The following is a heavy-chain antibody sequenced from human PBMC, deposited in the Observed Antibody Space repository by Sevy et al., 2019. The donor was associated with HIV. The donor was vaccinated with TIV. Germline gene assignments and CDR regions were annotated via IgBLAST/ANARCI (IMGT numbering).Heavy chain of an antibody. Sequence: SETLSLTCTVSGGSISSGDYYWNWIRLPPGKGLEWLGYIYYSGSTYYNPSLKNRVTISVDTSKNQFSLKLSSVTAAETAVYYCGRVGHGDYVGYFDPRGQGILVTVSS. V-gene: IGHV4-30-4*01. CDR1: GGSISSGDYY. D-gene: IGHD4-17*01. CDR3: GRVGHGDYVGYFDP. CDR2: IYYSGST. J-gene: IGHJ5*01.